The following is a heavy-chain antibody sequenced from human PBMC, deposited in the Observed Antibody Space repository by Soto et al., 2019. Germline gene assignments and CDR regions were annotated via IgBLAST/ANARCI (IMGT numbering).Heavy chain of an antibody. CDR3: AKVPSDYVWGSYRSFYFDY. D-gene: IGHD3-16*02. J-gene: IGHJ4*02. Sequence: PGGSLRLSCAASGFTFSSYAMSWVRQAPGKGLEWVSAISGSGGSTYYADSVKGRFTISRDNSKNTLYLQMNSLRAEDTAVYYCAKVPSDYVWGSYRSFYFDYWGQGTLVTVSS. CDR2: ISGSGGST. CDR1: GFTFSSYA. V-gene: IGHV3-23*01.